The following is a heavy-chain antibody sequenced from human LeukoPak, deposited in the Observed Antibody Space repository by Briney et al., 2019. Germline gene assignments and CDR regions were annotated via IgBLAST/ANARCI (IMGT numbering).Heavy chain of an antibody. Sequence: GGSLRLSCAASGFTFNNYAMTWVRQAPGKGLEWVAVIWSDGTNRYYGDPVKGRFTISRDNFQRTVYLQMDSLRAEDTAVYYCAKDAQRGFDYSNSLDRWGQGTLVTVSS. CDR1: GFTFNNYA. CDR3: AKDAQRGFDYSNSLDR. J-gene: IGHJ4*02. CDR2: IWSDGTNR. D-gene: IGHD4-11*01. V-gene: IGHV3-33*06.